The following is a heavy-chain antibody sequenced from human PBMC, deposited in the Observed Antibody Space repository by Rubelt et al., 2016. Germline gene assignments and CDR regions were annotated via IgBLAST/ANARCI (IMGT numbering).Heavy chain of an antibody. CDR1: GFIFRSYG. D-gene: IGHD5-18*01. Sequence: QVQLVESGGGVVQPGRSLRLSCAASGFIFRSYGMYWVRQAPGKGLEWVAGIWHDGSKKYYSESVKGRFTISRDNAQNTLYLQMSRLRAEDTAVYYCARGGGGAMVTSGDFWGQGTLVTVSS. CDR3: ARGGGGAMVTSGDF. V-gene: IGHV3-33*01. CDR2: IWHDGSKK. J-gene: IGHJ4*02.